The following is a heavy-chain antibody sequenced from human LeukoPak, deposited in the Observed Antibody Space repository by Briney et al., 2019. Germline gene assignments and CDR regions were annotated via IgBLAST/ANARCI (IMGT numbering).Heavy chain of an antibody. D-gene: IGHD5-18*01. V-gene: IGHV3-13*01. J-gene: IGHJ4*02. CDR1: GFTLGGHD. CDR3: VREARGYHYTYFDY. CDR2: VSSGHHA. Sequence: GGSLRLSCTASGFTLGGHDMHWVRQTTREGLEWVAAVSSGHHAFYGGSVKGRFTVSREDGKNSLYLQMNSLRAGDPAVYYCVREARGYHYTYFDYWGQGSLVTVSS.